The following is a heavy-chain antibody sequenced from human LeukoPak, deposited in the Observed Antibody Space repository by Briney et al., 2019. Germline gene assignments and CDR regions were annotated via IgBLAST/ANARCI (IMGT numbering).Heavy chain of an antibody. D-gene: IGHD3-22*01. Sequence: GGSLRLSCAASGFTFSNYWMSWVRQAPGKGLEWVANIKGDGSYKYYVNSVKGRFTISRDNAKSSLYLQMNTLRAEDTAVYYCATSSDSSGNDWGQGTLVTVSS. J-gene: IGHJ4*02. CDR3: ATSSDSSGND. V-gene: IGHV3-7*03. CDR2: IKGDGSYK. CDR1: GFTFSNYW.